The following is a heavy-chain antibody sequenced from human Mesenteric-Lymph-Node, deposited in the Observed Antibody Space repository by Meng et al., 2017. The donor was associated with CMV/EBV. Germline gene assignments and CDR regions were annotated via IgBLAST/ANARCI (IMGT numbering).Heavy chain of an antibody. CDR1: GFSFSSYS. CDR3: PGNVHYHYGMDV. D-gene: IGHD3-10*02. Sequence: GRSLRLSCAASGFSFSSYSMNWVRQAPGKGLGWFSSISSSSSYIHYADSMKGRFTISRDNAKNSLYLQMNSLRAEDTAVYYCPGNVHYHYGMDVWGQGTTVTVSS. V-gene: IGHV3-21*01. J-gene: IGHJ6*02. CDR2: ISSSSSYI.